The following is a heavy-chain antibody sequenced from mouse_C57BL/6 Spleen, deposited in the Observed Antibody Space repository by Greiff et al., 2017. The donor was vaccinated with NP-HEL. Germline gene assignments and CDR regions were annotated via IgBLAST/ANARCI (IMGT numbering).Heavy chain of an antibody. V-gene: IGHV1-67*01. Sequence: VKLMESGPELVRPGVSVKISCKGSGYTFTDYAMHWVKQSHSKSLEWIGVISTYYGDASYNQKFKDKATMTVVKSSSTAYMELARLTSEDSAVYYCARRVRGYYALYYYAMDYWGQGTSVTVSS. CDR2: ISTYYGDA. J-gene: IGHJ4*01. CDR1: GYTFTDYA. CDR3: ARRVRGYYALYYYAMDY. D-gene: IGHD2-3*01.